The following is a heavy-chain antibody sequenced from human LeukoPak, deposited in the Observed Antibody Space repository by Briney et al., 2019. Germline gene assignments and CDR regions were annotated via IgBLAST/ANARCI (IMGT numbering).Heavy chain of an antibody. V-gene: IGHV3-30*18. D-gene: IGHD5-24*01. CDR3: AKESPSIEMATIGLDY. Sequence: PGRSLRLSCAASGFTFSSYGMHWVRQAPGKGLEWVAVISYDGSNKYYADSVKGRFTISRDNSKNTLYLQMNSLRAEDTAVYYCAKESPSIEMATIGLDYWGQGTLVTVSS. CDR2: ISYDGSNK. CDR1: GFTFSSYG. J-gene: IGHJ4*02.